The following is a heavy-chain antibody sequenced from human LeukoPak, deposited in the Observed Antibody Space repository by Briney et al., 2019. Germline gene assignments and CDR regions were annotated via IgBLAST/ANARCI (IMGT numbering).Heavy chain of an antibody. V-gene: IGHV1-2*02. Sequence: ASVKVSCKASGYTFTGYYMHWVRQAPGQGLEWMGWINPNSGGTNYAQRFQGRVTMTRDTSISTAYMELSRLRSDDTAVYYCARGLVVPAAPFDYWGQGTLVTVSS. CDR1: GYTFTGYY. D-gene: IGHD2-2*01. CDR2: INPNSGGT. CDR3: ARGLVVPAAPFDY. J-gene: IGHJ4*02.